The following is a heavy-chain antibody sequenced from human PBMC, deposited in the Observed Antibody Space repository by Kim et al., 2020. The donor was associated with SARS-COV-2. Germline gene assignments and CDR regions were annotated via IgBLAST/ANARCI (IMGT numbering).Heavy chain of an antibody. V-gene: IGHV3-21*01. CDR1: GFTFSSYS. CDR2: ISSSSSYI. D-gene: IGHD2-15*01. CDR3: ARDRVRFGYCSGGSCYSLDD. Sequence: GGSLRLSCAASGFTFSSYSMNWVRQAPGKGLEWVSSISSSSSYIYYADSVKGRFTISRDNAKNSLYLQMNSLRAEDTAVYYCARDRVRFGYCSGGSCYSLDDWGQGTLVTVSS. J-gene: IGHJ4*02.